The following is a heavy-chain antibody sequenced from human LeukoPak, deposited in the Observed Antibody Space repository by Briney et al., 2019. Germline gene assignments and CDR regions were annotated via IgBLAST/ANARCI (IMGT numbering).Heavy chain of an antibody. V-gene: IGHV4-34*01. D-gene: IGHD1-14*01. J-gene: IGHJ4*02. CDR1: GGSFSGYY. Sequence: PSGTLSLTCAVYGGSFSGYYWSWIRQPPGKGLEWIGEINHSGSTNYNPSLKSRVTISVDTSKNQFSLKLSSVTAADTAVYYCARGSVSRKNDYWGQGTLVTVSS. CDR2: INHSGST. CDR3: ARGSVSRKNDY.